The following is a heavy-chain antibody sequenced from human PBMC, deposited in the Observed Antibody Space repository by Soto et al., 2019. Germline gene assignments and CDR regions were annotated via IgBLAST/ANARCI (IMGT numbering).Heavy chain of an antibody. CDR3: ARPRSSSRNYYGMDV. V-gene: IGHV5-51*03. Sequence: EVQLVQSGAEVKKPGESLKISCKGSGYSFTSYWIGWVRQMPGKGLESMGIIYPGDSDTRYSPSFQGQVTISADKSISTAYLQWSSLQASDTAMYYCARPRSSSRNYYGMDVWGQGTTVTVSS. J-gene: IGHJ6*02. CDR1: GYSFTSYW. CDR2: IYPGDSDT. D-gene: IGHD6-13*01.